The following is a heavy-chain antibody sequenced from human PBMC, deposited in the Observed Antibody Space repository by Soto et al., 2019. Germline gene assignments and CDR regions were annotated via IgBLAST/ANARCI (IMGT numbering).Heavy chain of an antibody. CDR2: ISSSSSYI. V-gene: IGHV3-21*01. D-gene: IGHD3-22*01. CDR1: GFTFSSYS. Sequence: GGSLRLSCAASGFTFSSYSMSWVRQAPGKGLEWVSSISSSSSYIYYADSVKGRFTISRDNAKNSLYLQMNSLRAEDTAVYYCARGFYDSSGYYYDYWGQGTLVTVSS. J-gene: IGHJ4*02. CDR3: ARGFYDSSGYYYDY.